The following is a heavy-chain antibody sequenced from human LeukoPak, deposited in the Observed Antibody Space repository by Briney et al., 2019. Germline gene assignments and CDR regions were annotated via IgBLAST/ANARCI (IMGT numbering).Heavy chain of an antibody. D-gene: IGHD5-24*01. Sequence: GGSLRLSCAASRFTFSSYWMSWVRQAPGKGLEWVAHIKQDGSEKYYVDSVKGRFTISRDNAKNSLYLQMNSLRAEDTAVYYCAAERWLQLGDAFDIWGQGTMVTVSS. V-gene: IGHV3-7*01. J-gene: IGHJ3*02. CDR3: AAERWLQLGDAFDI. CDR1: RFTFSSYW. CDR2: IKQDGSEK.